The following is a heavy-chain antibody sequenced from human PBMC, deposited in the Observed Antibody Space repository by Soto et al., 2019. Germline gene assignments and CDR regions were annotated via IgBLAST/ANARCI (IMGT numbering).Heavy chain of an antibody. V-gene: IGHV2-5*02. CDR3: AHIPNYYQYDWFDP. D-gene: IGHD3-16*01. CDR2: IYWDDDK. CDR1: GFSLTTRGVG. Sequence: QITLKESGPTLVKPTQTLTLTCTFSGFSLTTRGVGVGWIRQPPGKALECLALIYWDDDKRYSPSLQSRLSXXKXTXXNQVVLTMTNVDPVDTATYYCAHIPNYYQYDWFDPWGQGTLVSVSS. J-gene: IGHJ5*02.